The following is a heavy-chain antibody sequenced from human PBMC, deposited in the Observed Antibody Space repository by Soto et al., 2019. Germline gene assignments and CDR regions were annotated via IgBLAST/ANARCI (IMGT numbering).Heavy chain of an antibody. J-gene: IGHJ4*02. V-gene: IGHV3-23*01. CDR1: GFTFTNYA. Sequence: AGGSLRLSCAASGFTFTNYAMSWVRQAPGKGLEWVSVISGSGGSTYYADSVKGRFTISRDNSKNTLYLQMDSLRAEDTAVYYCAKVIVVIAAAGDYFDHWGQGTLVTVSS. CDR2: ISGSGGST. D-gene: IGHD2-21*01. CDR3: AKVIVVIAAAGDYFDH.